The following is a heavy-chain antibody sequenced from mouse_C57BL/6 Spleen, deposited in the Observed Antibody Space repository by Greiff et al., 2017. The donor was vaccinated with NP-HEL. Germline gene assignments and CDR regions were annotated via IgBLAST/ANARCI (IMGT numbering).Heavy chain of an antibody. CDR1: GYTFTGYW. Sequence: QVQLQESGAELMKPGASVKLSCKATGYTFTGYWIEWVKQRPGHGLEWIGEILPGSGSTNYNEKFKGKATFTADTSSNTAYMQLSSLTTEDSAIYYCASHFSYDSDYAIDYWGQGTSVTVSS. CDR2: ILPGSGST. J-gene: IGHJ4*01. D-gene: IGHD2-12*01. V-gene: IGHV1-9*01. CDR3: ASHFSYDSDYAIDY.